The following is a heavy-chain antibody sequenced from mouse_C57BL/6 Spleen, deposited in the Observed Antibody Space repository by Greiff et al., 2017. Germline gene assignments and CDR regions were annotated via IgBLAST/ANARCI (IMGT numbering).Heavy chain of an antibody. Sequence: QVQLQQSGAELVRPGTSVKVSCKASGYAFTNYLIEWVKQRPGQGLEWIGVINPGSGGTNYNEKFEGKATLTADKSSSTAYMQLSSLTSEDSAVYFCAREGGYYPPDYWSQGTTLTVSS. CDR1: GYAFTNYL. V-gene: IGHV1-54*01. CDR3: AREGGYYPPDY. D-gene: IGHD1-1*01. J-gene: IGHJ2*01. CDR2: INPGSGGT.